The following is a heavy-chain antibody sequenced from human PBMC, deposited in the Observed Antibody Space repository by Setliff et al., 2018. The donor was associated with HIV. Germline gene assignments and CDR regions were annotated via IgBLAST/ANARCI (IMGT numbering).Heavy chain of an antibody. D-gene: IGHD3-16*02. Sequence: PSETLSLTCTVSGGSISSGGYYWSWIRQHPGKGPEWIGYIYYSGSTYYNPSLKSRVTISVDTSKNQFSLKLSSVTAADTAVYYCARGYPVSYYYYMDVWGKGTTVTVSS. V-gene: IGHV4-31*03. CDR1: GGSISSGGYY. J-gene: IGHJ6*03. CDR2: IYYSGST. CDR3: ARGYPVSYYYYMDV.